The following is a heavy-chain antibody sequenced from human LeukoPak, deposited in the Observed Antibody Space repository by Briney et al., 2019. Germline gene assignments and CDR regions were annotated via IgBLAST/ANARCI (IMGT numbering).Heavy chain of an antibody. J-gene: IGHJ1*01. CDR1: GFTFSSYA. V-gene: IGHV3-23*01. CDR3: AKDPWDSSGYYLEYFQH. D-gene: IGHD3-22*01. CDR2: ISGSGGST. Sequence: GGSLRLSCAASGFTFSSYAMSWVRQAPGKGLEWVSAISGSGGSTYYADSVKGRFTISRDNSKNTLYLQMNSLRAEDTAVYYCAKDPWDSSGYYLEYFQHWGQGTLVTVSS.